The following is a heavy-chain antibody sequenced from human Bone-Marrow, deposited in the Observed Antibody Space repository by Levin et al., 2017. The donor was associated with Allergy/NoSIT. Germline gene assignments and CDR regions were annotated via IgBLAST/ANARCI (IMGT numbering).Heavy chain of an antibody. J-gene: IGHJ4*02. D-gene: IGHD2-15*01. CDR2: INTNTGNP. CDR1: GYTFTSYA. CDR3: ARGPSPLLGYCSGGSCHGSDY. Sequence: GASVKVSCKASGYTFTSYAMNWVRQAPGQGLEWMGWINTNTGNPTYAQGFTGRFVFSLDTSVSTAYLQISSLKAEDTAVYYCARGPSPLLGYCSGGSCHGSDYWGQGTLVTVSS. V-gene: IGHV7-4-1*02.